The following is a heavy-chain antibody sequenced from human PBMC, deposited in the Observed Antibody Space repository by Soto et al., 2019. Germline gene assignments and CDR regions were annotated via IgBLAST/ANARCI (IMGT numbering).Heavy chain of an antibody. CDR2: IYPGDSKT. J-gene: IGHJ6*02. Sequence: GESLKISCKGSGFSFTTYWIAWVRQMPGKGLEWMGIIYPGDSKTTYSPSFQGQVTISADKSISTAYLQWSSLKASDTAMYYCVRGKWLEDFYGMDVWGQGTTVTVSS. CDR1: GFSFTTYW. CDR3: VRGKWLEDFYGMDV. V-gene: IGHV5-51*01. D-gene: IGHD6-19*01.